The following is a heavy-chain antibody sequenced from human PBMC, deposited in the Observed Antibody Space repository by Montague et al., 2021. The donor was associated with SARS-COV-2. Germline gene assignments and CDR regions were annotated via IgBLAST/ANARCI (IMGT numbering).Heavy chain of an antibody. J-gene: IGHJ3*02. D-gene: IGHD6-19*01. V-gene: IGHV4-59*01. Sequence: SETLSLTCTVSGGSISSYYLNWIRQPPGKGLEWIGYIYYSGSTNYNPSLKSRVTISVDTSKSQFSLTLSSVTAADTAVYYCARGSGWMGNAFDIWGQGTMVTVSS. CDR1: GGSISSYY. CDR3: ARGSGWMGNAFDI. CDR2: IYYSGST.